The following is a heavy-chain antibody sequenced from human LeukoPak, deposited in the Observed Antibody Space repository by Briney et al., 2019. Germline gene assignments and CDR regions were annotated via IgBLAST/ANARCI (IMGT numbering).Heavy chain of an antibody. Sequence: SETLSLTCTVSGGSISSYYWSWIRQPAGKGLEWIGRIYTSGSTNYNPSLKSRVTMSVDTSKNQFSLKLSSVTAADTAVYYCARSDPYHYDQTRAWFDPWGQGTLVTVSS. J-gene: IGHJ5*02. CDR3: ARSDPYHYDQTRAWFDP. D-gene: IGHD3-22*01. V-gene: IGHV4-4*07. CDR1: GGSISSYY. CDR2: IYTSGST.